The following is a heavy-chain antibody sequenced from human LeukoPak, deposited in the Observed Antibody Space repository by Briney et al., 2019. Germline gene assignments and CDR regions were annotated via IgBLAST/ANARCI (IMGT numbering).Heavy chain of an antibody. Sequence: PGESLKISCKGSGYSFTSYWIGWVRQMPGKGLEWMGIIYPGDSDTRYSPSFQGQVTISADKSISTAYLQWSSLKASDTAMYYCARHVRLGDYGLWYFDLWGRGTLVTVSS. J-gene: IGHJ2*01. CDR1: GYSFTSYW. CDR2: IYPGDSDT. D-gene: IGHD4-17*01. CDR3: ARHVRLGDYGLWYFDL. V-gene: IGHV5-51*01.